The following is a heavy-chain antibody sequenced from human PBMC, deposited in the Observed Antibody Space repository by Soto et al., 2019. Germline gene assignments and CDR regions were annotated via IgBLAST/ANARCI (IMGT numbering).Heavy chain of an antibody. CDR1: GEPFNMFN. D-gene: IGHD3-10*01. V-gene: IGHV1-46*02. Sequence: QVQLVQSGAEVRKPGASVKVSCKTSGEPFNMFNIHWVRQAPGQGPEWMGTIAPITGTTQYAEQFEGRVTMTGDSSTRSVYMELRSLTSEDTAMFYCARAPPRGWFDTWGQGTLVTVSS. J-gene: IGHJ5*02. CDR2: IAPITGTT. CDR3: ARAPPRGWFDT.